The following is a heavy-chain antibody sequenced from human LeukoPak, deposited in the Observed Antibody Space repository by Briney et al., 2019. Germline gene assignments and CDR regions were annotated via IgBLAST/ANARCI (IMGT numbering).Heavy chain of an antibody. V-gene: IGHV4-4*07. CDR3: ARGIAAAAFDY. Sequence: PSETLSLTCTVSGGSISSYYWSWIRQPAGKGLEWIGRIYTSGSTNYNPSLKSRVTMSVDTSKNQFTLKLSSVAAADTAVYYCARGIAAAAFDYWGQGTLVTVSS. CDR1: GGSISSYY. J-gene: IGHJ4*02. CDR2: IYTSGST. D-gene: IGHD6-13*01.